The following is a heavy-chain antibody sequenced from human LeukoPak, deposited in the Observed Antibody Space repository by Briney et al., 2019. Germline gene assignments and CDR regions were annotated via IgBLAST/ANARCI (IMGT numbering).Heavy chain of an antibody. CDR3: AKACIKEGGDVLRYFDWLLSDYYFDY. J-gene: IGHJ4*02. V-gene: IGHV3-9*01. D-gene: IGHD3-9*01. CDR2: ISWNSGSI. Sequence: PGGSLRLSCAASGFTFDDYAMHWVRQAPGKGLEWVSGISWNSGSIDYADSVKGRFTISRDNAKNSLYLQMNSLRAEDTALYYCAKACIKEGGDVLRYFDWLLSDYYFDYWGQGTLVTVSS. CDR1: GFTFDDYA.